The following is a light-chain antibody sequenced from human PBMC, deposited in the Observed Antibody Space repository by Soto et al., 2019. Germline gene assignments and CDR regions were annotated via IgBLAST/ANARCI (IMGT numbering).Light chain of an antibody. J-gene: IGLJ2*01. V-gene: IGLV2-8*01. CDR1: SSDVGGYNY. CDR3: SSYAGSSVYVI. CDR2: EVS. Sequence: QSALTQPPSASGSPGQSVTISCTGTSSDVGGYNYVSWYQQHPGKAPKLMIYEVSKRPSGVPDRFSGSKSGNTASLTVSGLQAEDEADDYCSSYAGSSVYVIFGGGTKLTVL.